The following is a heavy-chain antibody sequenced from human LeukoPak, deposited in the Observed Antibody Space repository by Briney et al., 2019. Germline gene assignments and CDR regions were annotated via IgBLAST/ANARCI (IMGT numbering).Heavy chain of an antibody. CDR1: GFTFSSYA. V-gene: IGHV3-53*01. Sequence: GGSLRLSCAASGFTFSSYAMSWVRQAPGKGLEWVSVTYSGGSTYYADSVKGRFTISRDNSKNTLYLQMNSLRAEDTAVYYCARVLIVVVINGMDVWGQGTTVTVSS. CDR3: ARVLIVVVINGMDV. CDR2: TYSGGST. J-gene: IGHJ6*02. D-gene: IGHD3-22*01.